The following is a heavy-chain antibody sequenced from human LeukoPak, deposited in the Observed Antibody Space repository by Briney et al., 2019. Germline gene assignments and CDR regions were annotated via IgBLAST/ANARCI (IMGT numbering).Heavy chain of an antibody. V-gene: IGHV3-23*01. J-gene: IGHJ4*02. Sequence: GSLRLPCAASGFAFSRYGIVWVRQAPGRGLEWVSGISGSGGNTYYGDSVKGRFTISRDNSKNTVYLQMNSLRAEDTAVYYCAKAQGYLDYWGQGTLATVSS. CDR2: ISGSGGNT. CDR3: AKAQGYLDY. CDR1: GFAFSRYG.